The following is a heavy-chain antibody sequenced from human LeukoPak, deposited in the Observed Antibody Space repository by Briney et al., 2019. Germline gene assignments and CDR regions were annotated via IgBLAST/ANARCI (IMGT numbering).Heavy chain of an antibody. J-gene: IGHJ4*02. CDR2: ISFDGSQK. D-gene: IGHD1-26*01. Sequence: GGSLRLSCAASGFTFSSYTMHWVRQAPGKGLEWVAVISFDGSQKYYADSVKGRFTISRDNAKNSLYLQMNSLRAEDTAVYYCARDSRPSIVGASDYWGQGTLVTVSS. CDR3: ARDSRPSIVGASDY. CDR1: GFTFSSYT. V-gene: IGHV3-30*07.